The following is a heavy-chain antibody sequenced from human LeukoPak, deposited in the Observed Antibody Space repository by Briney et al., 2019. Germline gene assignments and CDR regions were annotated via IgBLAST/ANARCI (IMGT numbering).Heavy chain of an antibody. CDR1: GFTFSSYG. CDR3: ARNGLSYYGSGSYPSF. CDR2: IWYDGSNK. J-gene: IGHJ4*02. V-gene: IGHV3-33*01. D-gene: IGHD3-10*01. Sequence: GGSLRLSCAASGFTFSSYGMHGVRQAPGKGREGVAVIWYDGSNKYYADPVKGRFTISRDNSKNTLYLQMTSLRAEDTAVYYCARNGLSYYGSGSYPSFWGQGTLVTVSS.